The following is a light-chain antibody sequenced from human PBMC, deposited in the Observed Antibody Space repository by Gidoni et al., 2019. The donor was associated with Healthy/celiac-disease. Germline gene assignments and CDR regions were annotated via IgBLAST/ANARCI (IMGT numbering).Light chain of an antibody. Sequence: QSALTQPASGSGSPGQSITISCTGTSSDVGSYNLVSWYQQHPGKAPKLMIYEGSKRPSVVSNRFSGSKSGNTASLTISGLQAEDEADYYCCSYAGSSTYVFGTGTKVTVL. CDR3: CSYAGSSTYV. CDR1: SSDVGSYNL. V-gene: IGLV2-23*01. CDR2: EGS. J-gene: IGLJ1*01.